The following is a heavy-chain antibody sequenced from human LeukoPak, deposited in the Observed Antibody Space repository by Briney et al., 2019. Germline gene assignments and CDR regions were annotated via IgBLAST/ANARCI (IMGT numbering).Heavy chain of an antibody. V-gene: IGHV4-59*01. CDR2: IYYSGST. Sequence: SETLSLTCTVSGGSISSYYWSWIRQPPGKGLEWIGYIYYSGSTNYNPSLKSRVTISVDTSKNQFSLKLSSVTAAVTAVYYCASSVWDSSGYYPDWYFDLWGRGTLVTVSS. CDR1: GGSISSYY. J-gene: IGHJ2*01. CDR3: ASSVWDSSGYYPDWYFDL. D-gene: IGHD3-22*01.